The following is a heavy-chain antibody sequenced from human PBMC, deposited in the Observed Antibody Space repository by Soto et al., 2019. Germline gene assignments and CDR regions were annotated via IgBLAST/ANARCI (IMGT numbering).Heavy chain of an antibody. D-gene: IGHD5-12*01. CDR1: GYTFTNYD. CDR2: ISFSKGKT. Sequence: QVQLVQSGAEVKRPGASVKVSCKASGYTFTNYDVAWVRRAPGQGLQWMGWISFSKGKTYYEQSFQGRVTMTTDTVTTTGYMEVRSLRSDDTAVYYCARKGYIGNCGLDVWGQGTTVTVSS. V-gene: IGHV1-18*01. CDR3: ARKGYIGNCGLDV. J-gene: IGHJ6*02.